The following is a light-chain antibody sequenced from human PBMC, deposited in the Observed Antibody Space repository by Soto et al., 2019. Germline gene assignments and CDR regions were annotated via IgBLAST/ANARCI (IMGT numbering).Light chain of an antibody. V-gene: IGLV2-14*01. CDR3: SSFTTSYFYV. CDR2: GVT. CDR1: GSDIGAYNY. J-gene: IGLJ1*01. Sequence: VLTQPASVSGSPGQSITISCTGSGSDIGAYNYVSWYQQHPGKAPKLLIHGVTRRPSGVSSRFSASKSAYTASLTISGLQAEDEANYYCSSFTTSYFYVFGPGTKVTVL.